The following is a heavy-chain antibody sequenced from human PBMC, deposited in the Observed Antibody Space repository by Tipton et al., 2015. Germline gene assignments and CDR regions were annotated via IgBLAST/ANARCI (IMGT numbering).Heavy chain of an antibody. V-gene: IGHV4-59*01. J-gene: IGHJ6*02. Sequence: TLSLTCNVSGGSITSYYWSWIRQPPGKGLEWIGYIYYSGSTKYSPSLKSRVTISVDTSKNQFSLKLSSVTAADTAVYYCARGHYVSRMDVWGQGTTVTVSS. CDR3: ARGHYVSRMDV. CDR1: GGSITSYY. D-gene: IGHD3-10*01. CDR2: IYYSGST.